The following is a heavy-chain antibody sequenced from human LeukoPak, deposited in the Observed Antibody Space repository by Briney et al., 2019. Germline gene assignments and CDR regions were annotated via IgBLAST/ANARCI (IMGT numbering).Heavy chain of an antibody. V-gene: IGHV3-33*01. CDR2: IWYDGSNK. J-gene: IGHJ4*02. D-gene: IGHD5-18*01. Sequence: PGGSLRLSCAASGFTFSSYGMHWVRQAPGKGLEWVAVIWYDGSNKYYADSVKGRFTISRDNSKNTLYLQMNSLRAEDTAVYYCARDVYSYGFAGYFDYWGQGTLVTVSS. CDR3: ARDVYSYGFAGYFDY. CDR1: GFTFSSYG.